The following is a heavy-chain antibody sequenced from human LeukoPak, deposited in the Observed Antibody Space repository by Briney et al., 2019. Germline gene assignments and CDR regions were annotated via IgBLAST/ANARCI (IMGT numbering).Heavy chain of an antibody. D-gene: IGHD5-24*01. V-gene: IGHV4-59*08. CDR1: GGSISTYY. J-gene: IGHJ6*03. CDR3: VWTSTNKRAYYYYYMDV. CDR2: IYYSGST. Sequence: SETLSLTCTVSGGSISTYYWTWIRQPPGKGLEWIGYIYYSGSTHYNPSLKSRVTISVDTSKNQFSLKLCSVTAADTAVYYCVWTSTNKRAYYYYYMDVWGKGTTVTVSS.